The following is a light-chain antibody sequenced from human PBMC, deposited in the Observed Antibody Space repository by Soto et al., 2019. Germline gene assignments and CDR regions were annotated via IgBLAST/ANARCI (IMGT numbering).Light chain of an antibody. Sequence: EIVMTQSPATLSVSPGETAILSCRASQSVGKSVAWYQQKPGQTPRLLMYDAAGRATGVPDRFSGSGSGTGVTLIITNLHSEDFAVYYCQQYSEWPFTFGPGTRVDIK. J-gene: IGKJ3*01. CDR1: QSVGKS. V-gene: IGKV3-15*01. CDR3: QQYSEWPFT. CDR2: DAA.